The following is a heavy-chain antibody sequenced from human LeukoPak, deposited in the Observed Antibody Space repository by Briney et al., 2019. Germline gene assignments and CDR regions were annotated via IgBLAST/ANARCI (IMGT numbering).Heavy chain of an antibody. J-gene: IGHJ3*02. Sequence: PSETLSLTCTVSSGSISSGSYYWTWIRQPAGKGLEWIGRIYSSGSTNYNPSLKSRVTISVDTSKNQFSLKLSSVTAADTAVYYCARDRQYSDAFDIWGQGTMVTVSS. CDR1: SGSISSGSYY. CDR3: ARDRQYSDAFDI. D-gene: IGHD2/OR15-2a*01. CDR2: IYSSGST. V-gene: IGHV4-61*02.